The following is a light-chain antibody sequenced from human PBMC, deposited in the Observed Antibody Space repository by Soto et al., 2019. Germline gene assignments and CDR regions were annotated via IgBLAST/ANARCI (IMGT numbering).Light chain of an antibody. J-gene: IGKJ1*01. Sequence: EIVMTQSPATLSVFPGERATLSCRASQSVSSNLAWYQHKPGQAPRLLIFGASTRATGIPVRFSGSGSGTDFTLTISSLEHEDFAVYYCQQRSNWWTFGQASKVDIK. V-gene: IGKV3-15*01. CDR2: GAS. CDR1: QSVSSN. CDR3: QQRSNWWT.